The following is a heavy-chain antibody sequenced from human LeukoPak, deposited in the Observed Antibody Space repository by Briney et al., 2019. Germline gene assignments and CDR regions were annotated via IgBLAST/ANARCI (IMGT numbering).Heavy chain of an antibody. CDR3: ARVAGSGSYYAFDI. V-gene: IGHV3-64*01. CDR2: ISSNGGST. CDR1: GFTFSSYA. Sequence: GGSLRLSCAASGFTFSSYAMHWVRQAPGKGLEYVSAISSNGGSTYYANSVKGRFTISRDNSKNTLYLQMGSLRAEDMAVYYCARVAGSGSYYAFDIWGQGTMVTVSS. D-gene: IGHD3-10*01. J-gene: IGHJ3*02.